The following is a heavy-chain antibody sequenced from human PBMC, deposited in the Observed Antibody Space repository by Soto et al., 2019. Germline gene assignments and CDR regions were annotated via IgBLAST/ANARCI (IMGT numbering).Heavy chain of an antibody. CDR1: GFTFSSYA. CDR2: ISSNGGST. D-gene: IGHD6-6*01. Sequence: GGSLRLSCSASGFTFSSYAMHWVRQAPAKGLEYVSAISSNGGSTYYADSVKGRFTISRDNSKNTLYLQMSSLRAEDTAVYYCVKDPPAYSSSSGGYFDYWGQGTLVTVSS. CDR3: VKDPPAYSSSSGGYFDY. J-gene: IGHJ4*02. V-gene: IGHV3-64D*06.